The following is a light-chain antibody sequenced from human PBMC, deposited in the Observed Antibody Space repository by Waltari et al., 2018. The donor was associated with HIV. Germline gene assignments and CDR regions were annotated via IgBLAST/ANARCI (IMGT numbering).Light chain of an antibody. J-gene: IGLJ2*01. V-gene: IGLV1-47*01. CDR3: AAWDDSLSGHVV. Sequence: QSVLTQPPSASGTPGQRVTISCSGSSSKIGSNYVYWYQQLPGTAPKLLIYRNNQRPSGVPDRFSGSKSGTSASLAISGLRSEDEADYYCAAWDDSLSGHVVFGGGTKLPVL. CDR2: RNN. CDR1: SSKIGSNY.